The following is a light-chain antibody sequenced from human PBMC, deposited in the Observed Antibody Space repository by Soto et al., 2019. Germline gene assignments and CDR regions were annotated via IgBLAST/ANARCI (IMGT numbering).Light chain of an antibody. V-gene: IGLV2-14*01. CDR3: CSYTSSSTYV. CDR1: GSDVGGYNY. Sequence: QSVLTQPASVSGSPGQSITISCTGTGSDVGGYNYVSWYQQYPGKAPKLMIYDVTNRPSGVSTRFSGSKSGNTAALIIFGLQAEDEADYYCCSYTSSSTYVFGTGTKLTVL. CDR2: DVT. J-gene: IGLJ1*01.